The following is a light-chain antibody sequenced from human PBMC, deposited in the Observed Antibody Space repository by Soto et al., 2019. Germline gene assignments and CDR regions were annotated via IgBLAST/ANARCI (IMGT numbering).Light chain of an antibody. CDR1: ALPKKY. CDR3: LSTDSSGTMWV. CDR2: KNN. V-gene: IGLV3-16*01. J-gene: IGLJ2*01. Sequence: SYELTQPPSVSVSLGQMARITCSGEALPKKYAYWHQQKPGQSPVVVIYKNNERPSGIPERFSGSSSGTMVTLTISRVQAEDEADYYCLSTDSSGTMWVFGGGTKLTVL.